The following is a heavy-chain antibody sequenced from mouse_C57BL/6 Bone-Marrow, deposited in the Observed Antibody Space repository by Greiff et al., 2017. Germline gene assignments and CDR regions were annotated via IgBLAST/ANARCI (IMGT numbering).Heavy chain of an antibody. CDR3: ARSGPIYYWAMDY. D-gene: IGHD3-2*02. J-gene: IGHJ4*01. Sequence: VKLVESGAELARPGASVKLSCKASGYTFTSSGIRWVKQRTGQGLEWIGEIYPRIGNTYYNEKFKGKATLTADKSSSTAYMELRSLTSEDSAVYFCARSGPIYYWAMDYWGQGTSVTVSS. CDR2: IYPRIGNT. CDR1: GYTFTSSG. V-gene: IGHV1-81*01.